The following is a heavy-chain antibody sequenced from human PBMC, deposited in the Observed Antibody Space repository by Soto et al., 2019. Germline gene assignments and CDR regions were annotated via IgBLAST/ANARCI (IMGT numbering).Heavy chain of an antibody. Sequence: QVQLQQSGPGLVKPSQTLSLTCAISGDSVSSNSAAWNWIRQSPSRGLEWLGRTYYRSKWYNDYSVSVKSRIPIHPDTSKNHFCLQLNSVPPEDTAVYYCARDLESSGWYRGSFYYYGMDVWGQGTTVTVSS. CDR2: TYYRSKWYN. V-gene: IGHV6-1*01. D-gene: IGHD6-19*01. CDR1: GDSVSSNSAA. CDR3: ARDLESSGWYRGSFYYYGMDV. J-gene: IGHJ6*02.